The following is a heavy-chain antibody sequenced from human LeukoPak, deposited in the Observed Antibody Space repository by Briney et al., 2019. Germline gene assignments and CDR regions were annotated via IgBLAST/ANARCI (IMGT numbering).Heavy chain of an antibody. CDR2: IYHSGST. Sequence: SETLSLTCAVSGGSISSGGYSWSWIRQPPEKGLEWIGYIYHSGSTYYNPSLKSRVTISVDRSKNQFSLKLSSVTAADTAVYYCARGSGANWFDPWGQGTLVTVSS. CDR3: ARGSGANWFDP. D-gene: IGHD2-15*01. CDR1: GGSISSGGYS. V-gene: IGHV4-30-2*01. J-gene: IGHJ5*02.